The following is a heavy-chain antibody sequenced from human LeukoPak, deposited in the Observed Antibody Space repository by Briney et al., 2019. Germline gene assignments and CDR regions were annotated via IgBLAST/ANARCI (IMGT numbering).Heavy chain of an antibody. CDR3: ARLLSSNSWYYFDN. D-gene: IGHD2/OR15-2a*01. J-gene: IGHJ4*02. V-gene: IGHV1-18*01. CDR1: GYTFTTYI. Sequence: GASVKVSCKASGYTFTTYIIHWVRQAPGQGPEWMGWISAYNGNTNYAQKLQGRVTMTTDTSTSTAYMELRSLRSDDTAVYYCARLLSSNSWYYFDNWGQGTLVTVSS. CDR2: ISAYNGNT.